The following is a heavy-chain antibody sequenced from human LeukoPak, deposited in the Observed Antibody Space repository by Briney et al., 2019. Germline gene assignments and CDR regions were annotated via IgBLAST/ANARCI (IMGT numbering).Heavy chain of an antibody. CDR3: ARSRGYSDY. V-gene: IGHV4-61*01. J-gene: IGHJ4*02. D-gene: IGHD5-18*01. CDR2: IYYSGST. Sequence: SETLSLTCTVSGGSVSSGSYYWSWIRQPPGKGLEWIGYIYYSGSTNYNPSLKSRVTMSVDTSKNQFSLKLSSVTAADTAVYYCARSRGYSDYWGQGTLVTVSS. CDR1: GGSVSSGSYY.